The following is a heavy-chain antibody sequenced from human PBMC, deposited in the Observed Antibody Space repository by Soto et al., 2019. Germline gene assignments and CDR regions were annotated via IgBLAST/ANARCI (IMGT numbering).Heavy chain of an antibody. J-gene: IGHJ4*02. V-gene: IGHV1-18*01. CDR1: GYTFTSYG. CDR2: ISAYNGNT. D-gene: IGHD3-10*01. Sequence: ASVKVSCKASGYTFTSYGISWVRQAPGQGLEWMGWISAYNGNTNSAQKLQGRVTMSTDTSTSTAYMELRSLRSDDTAVYYCARGGPYGSGRSETDYWGQGTLVTVSS. CDR3: ARGGPYGSGRSETDY.